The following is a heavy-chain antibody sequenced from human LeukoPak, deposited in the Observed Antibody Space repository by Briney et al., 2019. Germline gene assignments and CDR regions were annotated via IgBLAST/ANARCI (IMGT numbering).Heavy chain of an antibody. Sequence: GGSLRLSCAASGFTFSSYAMSWVRQAPGKGLEWVSAISGSGGSTYYADSVKGRFTISRDNSRNTVYLQMNSLRAEDTAVYYCAKTGNPATGDYWGQGTLVTVSS. J-gene: IGHJ4*02. CDR1: GFTFSSYA. CDR2: ISGSGGST. D-gene: IGHD1-1*01. CDR3: AKTGNPATGDY. V-gene: IGHV3-23*01.